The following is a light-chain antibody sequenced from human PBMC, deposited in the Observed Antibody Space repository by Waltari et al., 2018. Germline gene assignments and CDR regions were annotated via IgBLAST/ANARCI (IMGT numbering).Light chain of an antibody. J-gene: IGKJ2*01. CDR3: QQYGTSPSYT. CDR1: QSISTTY. Sequence: EIVLTQSPGTLSLSPGERATLSCRASQSISTTYLAWYQQKPGQAPRLLIYGASSSAAGIPDRFSGSGSGTDFTLTISRLEPEDFAVYYCQQYGTSPSYTFGQGTKLETK. CDR2: GAS. V-gene: IGKV3-20*01.